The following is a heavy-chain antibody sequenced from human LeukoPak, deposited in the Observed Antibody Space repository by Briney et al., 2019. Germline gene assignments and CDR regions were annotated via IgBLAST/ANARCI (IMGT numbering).Heavy chain of an antibody. D-gene: IGHD3-10*01. CDR3: ARMTSDVLLWFGDLGGYYFDY. J-gene: IGHJ4*02. Sequence: SETLSLTCAVYGGSFSGYYWSWIRQPPGKGLEWIEEINHSGSTNYNPSLKSRVTISVDTSKNQFSLKLSSVTAADTAVYYCARMTSDVLLWFGDLGGYYFDYWGQGTLVTVSS. CDR1: GGSFSGYY. CDR2: INHSGST. V-gene: IGHV4-34*01.